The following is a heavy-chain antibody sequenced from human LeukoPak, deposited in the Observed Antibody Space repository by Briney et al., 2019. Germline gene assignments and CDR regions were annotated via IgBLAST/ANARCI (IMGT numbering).Heavy chain of an antibody. CDR1: GGTFSSYA. D-gene: IGHD3-10*01. CDR2: IIPIFGTA. Sequence: SVKVSRKASGGTFSSYAISWVRQAPGQGLEWMGGIIPIFGTANYAQKFQGRVTITADESTSTAYMELSSLRSEDTAVYYCASTYGSGSYGDYYYYGMDVWGKGTTVTVSS. CDR3: ASTYGSGSYGDYYYYGMDV. J-gene: IGHJ6*04. V-gene: IGHV1-69*13.